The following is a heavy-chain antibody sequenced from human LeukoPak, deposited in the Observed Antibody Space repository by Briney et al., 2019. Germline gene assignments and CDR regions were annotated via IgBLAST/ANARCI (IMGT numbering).Heavy chain of an antibody. CDR3: ASTLR. V-gene: IGHV3-9*01. CDR1: GFTFDDYA. CDR2: ISWNSGSI. Sequence: PGGSLRLSCAASGFTFDDYAMHWVRQAPGKGLEWVSGISWNSGSIGYADSVKGRFTISRDNAKSSLYLQMNSLRAEDTALYYCASTLRWGQGTLVTVSS. J-gene: IGHJ4*02.